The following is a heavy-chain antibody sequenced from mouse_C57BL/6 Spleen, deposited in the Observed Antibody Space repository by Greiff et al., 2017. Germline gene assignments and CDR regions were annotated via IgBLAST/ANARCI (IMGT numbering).Heavy chain of an antibody. Sequence: VQLQQSGAELVKPGASVKISCTASGYAFSGYWMNWVKQRPGQGLEWIGQIYPGAGDTNYNGKFKGKATLTADKSSSTAYLQLSSRTPEDSAVYFCARDYDGSRPAWFAYWGKGTLVTVSA. CDR3: ARDYDGSRPAWFAY. J-gene: IGHJ3*01. CDR2: IYPGAGDT. CDR1: GYAFSGYW. V-gene: IGHV1-80*01. D-gene: IGHD1-1*01.